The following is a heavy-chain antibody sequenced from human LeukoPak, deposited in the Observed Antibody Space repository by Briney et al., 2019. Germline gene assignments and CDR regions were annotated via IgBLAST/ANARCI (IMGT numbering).Heavy chain of an antibody. Sequence: ASVKVSCKASGGSFSSYAISWVRQAPGQGLEWMGRIIPILGIANYAQKFQGRVTITADKSTSTAYMELSSLRSEDTAVYYCASGYCSGGSCYYFVYWGQGTLVTVSS. CDR1: GGSFSSYA. V-gene: IGHV1-69*04. D-gene: IGHD2-15*01. CDR3: ASGYCSGGSCYYFVY. CDR2: IIPILGIA. J-gene: IGHJ4*02.